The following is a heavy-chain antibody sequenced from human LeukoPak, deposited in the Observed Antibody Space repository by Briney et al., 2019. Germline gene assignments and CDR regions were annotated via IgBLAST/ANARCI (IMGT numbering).Heavy chain of an antibody. D-gene: IGHD6-13*01. CDR2: ISYSGIT. Sequence: SETLSLTCTVSGGSISSYTNYWAWIRQSPGERLEWIGSISYSGITHYNRSLKSPVTISVDTPKNQFSLKLNSVTAADTAVYYCARHGDGYSSSWYGFDYWGQGTLVTVSS. CDR1: GGSISSYTNY. J-gene: IGHJ4*02. V-gene: IGHV4-39*01. CDR3: ARHGDGYSSSWYGFDY.